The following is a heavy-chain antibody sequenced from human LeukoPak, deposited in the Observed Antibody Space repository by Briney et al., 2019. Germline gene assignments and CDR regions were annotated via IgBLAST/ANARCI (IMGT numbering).Heavy chain of an antibody. V-gene: IGHV1-69*13. J-gene: IGHJ4*02. D-gene: IGHD4-17*01. Sequence: SVKVSWKASGGTFSSYAISWVRQAPGQGLEWMGGIIPIFGTANYAQKFQGRVTITADESTSTAYMELSSLRSEDTAVYYCARVGYGDYDSYDYWGQGTLVTVSS. CDR3: ARVGYGDYDSYDY. CDR1: GGTFSSYA. CDR2: IIPIFGTA.